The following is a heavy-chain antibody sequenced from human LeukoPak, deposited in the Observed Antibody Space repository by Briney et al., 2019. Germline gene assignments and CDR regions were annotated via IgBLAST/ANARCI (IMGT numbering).Heavy chain of an antibody. CDR2: IYTSGST. CDR3: ARAHLYYDSSGYVDY. J-gene: IGHJ4*02. V-gene: IGHV4-4*07. D-gene: IGHD3-22*01. CDR1: GGSISSYY. Sequence: PSETLSLTCTVSGGSISSYYWSWIRQPAGKGLEWIGRIYTSGSTNYNPSLKSRVTISVDTSKNQFSLKLCSVTAADTAVYYCARAHLYYDSSGYVDYWGQGTLVTVSS.